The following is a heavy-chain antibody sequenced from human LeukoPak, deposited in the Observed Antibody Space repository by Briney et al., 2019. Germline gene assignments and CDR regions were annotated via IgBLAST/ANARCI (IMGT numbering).Heavy chain of an antibody. D-gene: IGHD3-10*01. CDR2: ISWNSGSI. V-gene: IGHV3-9*01. J-gene: IGHJ4*02. CDR1: GFTFDDYA. Sequence: GGSLRLSCAASGFTFDDYAMHWVRQAPGKGLEWVSGISWNSGSIGYADSVKGRFTISRDNAKNSLYLQMNSLRAEDTALYYCAKDKGSGSYHFDYWGQGTLVTVSS. CDR3: AKDKGSGSYHFDY.